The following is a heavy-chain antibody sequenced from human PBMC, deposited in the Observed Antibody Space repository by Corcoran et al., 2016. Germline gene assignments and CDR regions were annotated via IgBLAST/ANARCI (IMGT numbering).Heavy chain of an antibody. CDR3: EKADGRAVAGTGPDY. CDR1: GFTFSSYG. D-gene: IGHD6-19*01. CDR2: ISYDGSNK. Sequence: QVQLVESWGGVVQPGRSLRLSCAASGFTFSSYGMHWVRQAPVKGLEWVAVISYDGSNKYYADSVKGRFTISRDNSKNTLYLQMNSLRAEDTSVYYGEKADGRAVAGTGPDYWGQGTLFTVSS. V-gene: IGHV3-30*18. J-gene: IGHJ4*02.